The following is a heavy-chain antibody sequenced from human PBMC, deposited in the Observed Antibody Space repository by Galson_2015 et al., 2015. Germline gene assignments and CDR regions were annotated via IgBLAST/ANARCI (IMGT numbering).Heavy chain of an antibody. CDR2: IERKEGT. CDR3: ARNGDYALDS. J-gene: IGHJ4*02. CDR1: GSSIINGHW. D-gene: IGHD4-17*01. V-gene: IGHV4-4*02. Sequence: SATLSLTCAVSGSSIINGHWWSWVRQSPGKGLEWIGEIERKEGTTYNPSLRGRATISVDTSTNHLSLSLTSVTAADTALYYCARNGDYALDSWGQGTLVTVSS.